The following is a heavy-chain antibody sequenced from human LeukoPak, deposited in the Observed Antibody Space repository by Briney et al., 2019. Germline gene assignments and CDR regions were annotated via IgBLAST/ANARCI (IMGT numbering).Heavy chain of an antibody. CDR2: IKEDGTEK. V-gene: IGHV3-7*01. J-gene: IGHJ4*02. Sequence: PGGSLRLSCAVSGFTFSGYWMSWVRQAPGKGLEWVANIKEDGTEKYYQDSVKGRFTISRDNAKNSLYLQMNSLRAEDTAVYYCAREVVLSTSAWFEYWGQGTLVTVSS. D-gene: IGHD3-22*01. CDR1: GFTFSGYW. CDR3: AREVVLSTSAWFEY.